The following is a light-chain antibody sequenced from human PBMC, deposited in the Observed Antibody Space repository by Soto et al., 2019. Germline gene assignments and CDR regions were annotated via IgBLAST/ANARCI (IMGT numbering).Light chain of an antibody. CDR1: QDIRNY. Sequence: DIQVTQSPSSLSASVGDRVTITCQASQDIRNYLNWYQQKPGKAPKLLIYDASNLETEVPSRFSGSGFGTDFTLRISSLQPEDIATYYCQQYDTIPPITFGGGTKVEIK. CDR3: QQYDTIPPIT. J-gene: IGKJ4*01. CDR2: DAS. V-gene: IGKV1-33*01.